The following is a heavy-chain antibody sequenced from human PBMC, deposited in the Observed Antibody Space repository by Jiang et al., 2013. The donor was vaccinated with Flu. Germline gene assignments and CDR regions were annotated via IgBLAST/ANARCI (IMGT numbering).Heavy chain of an antibody. Sequence: SGAEVKKPGSSVKVSCKASGGTFSSYAISWVRQAPGQGLEWMGRIIPILGIANYAQKFQGRVTITADKSTSTAYMELSSLRSEDTAVYYCARERRASYSFTSIDYWGQGTLVTVSS. V-gene: IGHV1-69*04. CDR3: ARERRASYSFTSIDY. D-gene: IGHD6-13*01. CDR2: IIPILGIA. CDR1: GGTFSSYA. J-gene: IGHJ4*02.